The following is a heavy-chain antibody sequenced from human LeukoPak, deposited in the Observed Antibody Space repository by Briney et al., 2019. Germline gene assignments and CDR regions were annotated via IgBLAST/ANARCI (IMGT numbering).Heavy chain of an antibody. J-gene: IGHJ6*02. CDR2: FSDDEGRT. V-gene: IGHV3-74*01. CDR3: ARDYFYGLDV. Sequence: GGSLRLSCAVSGFTFSSYWIHWVRQAPGKGLVWVSRFSDDEGRTVYADSVKGRFTISKDNAKNTLYLQMNSLRAEDTAVYYCARDYFYGLDVWGQGTTVTVSS. CDR1: GFTFSSYW.